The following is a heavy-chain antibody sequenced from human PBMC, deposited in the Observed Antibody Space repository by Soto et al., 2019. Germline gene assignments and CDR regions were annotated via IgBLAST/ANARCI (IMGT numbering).Heavy chain of an antibody. J-gene: IGHJ4*02. CDR3: ARSMHYSDGSNYSPFDY. V-gene: IGHV4-59*12. CDR2: FYYTGST. Sequence: PSETLSLTCVVSGGSLSSYYWSWIRQPPGKGLEWIGYFYYTGSTNYNPSLKSRVTISIDASKNQFSLRLSSVTAADTAVYYCARSMHYSDGSNYSPFDYWGQGTLVTVSS. D-gene: IGHD3-22*01. CDR1: GGSLSSYY.